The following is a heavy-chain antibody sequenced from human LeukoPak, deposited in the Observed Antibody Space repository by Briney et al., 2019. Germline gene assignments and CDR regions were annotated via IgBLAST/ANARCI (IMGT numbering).Heavy chain of an antibody. CDR1: GFTFSSYD. Sequence: HTGGSLRLSCAASGFTFSSYDMNWVRQAPGKGLEWVSGISGSGGSTYYADSVKGRFTISRDNSKNTLYLQMNSLRAEDTAVYYCAKDLYGDYVVDYWGQGTLVTVSS. J-gene: IGHJ4*02. CDR2: ISGSGGST. V-gene: IGHV3-23*01. D-gene: IGHD4-17*01. CDR3: AKDLYGDYVVDY.